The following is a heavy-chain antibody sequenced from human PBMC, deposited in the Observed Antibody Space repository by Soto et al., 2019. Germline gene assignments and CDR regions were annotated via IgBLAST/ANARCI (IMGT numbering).Heavy chain of an antibody. D-gene: IGHD6-19*01. J-gene: IGHJ5*02. V-gene: IGHV4-39*01. Sequence: QLQLQESGPGLVKPSETLSLTCTVSGGSISSSSYYWGWICQPPGKGLEWIGSIYYSGSTYYNPSLKSRVTISVDTSKNQFSLKLSSVTAADTAVYYCARALFIAVAGTVVGFDPWGQGTLVTVSS. CDR2: IYYSGST. CDR3: ARALFIAVAGTVVGFDP. CDR1: GGSISSSSYY.